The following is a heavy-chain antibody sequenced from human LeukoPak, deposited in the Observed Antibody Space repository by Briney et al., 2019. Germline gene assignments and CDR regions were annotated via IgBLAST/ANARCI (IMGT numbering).Heavy chain of an antibody. CDR2: IYYSGST. V-gene: IGHV4-31*03. J-gene: IGHJ5*02. CDR3: ERGRGYDLWSGYPENNWFDP. D-gene: IGHD3-3*01. CDR1: GGSISSGGYY. Sequence: SETRSLACTVAGGSISSGGYYWSWIRQHPGKGREGIGYIYYSGSTYYNPSLKSRVTISVDTSKNQFSLKLSSVTAAATAVYYCERGRGYDLWSGYPENNWFDPWGQGTLVTVSS.